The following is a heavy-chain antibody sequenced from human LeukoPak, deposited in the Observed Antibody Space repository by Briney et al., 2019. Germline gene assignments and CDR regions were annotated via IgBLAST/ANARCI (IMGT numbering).Heavy chain of an antibody. CDR2: ISSSSSYI. CDR3: ARDYCSGGSCHSYAFDI. J-gene: IGHJ3*02. Sequence: GGSLRLSCAASGFTFSSYSMNWVRQAPGKGLEWVSSISSSSSYIYYADSVKGRFTISRDNAKNSLYLQMNSLRAEDTAVYYCARDYCSGGSCHSYAFDIWGQGTMVTVSS. D-gene: IGHD2-15*01. V-gene: IGHV3-21*01. CDR1: GFTFSSYS.